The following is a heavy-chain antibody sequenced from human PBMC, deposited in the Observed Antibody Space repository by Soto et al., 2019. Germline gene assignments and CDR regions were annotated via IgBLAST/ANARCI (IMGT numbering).Heavy chain of an antibody. CDR3: ASSGYYDSSGYPGAYLFDY. J-gene: IGHJ4*02. V-gene: IGHV1-2*04. D-gene: IGHD3-22*01. Sequence: ASVKVSCKASGYTFTGYYMHWVRQAPGQGLEWMGWINPNSGGTNYAQKFQGWVTMTRDTSISTAYMELSRLRSDDTAVYYCASSGYYDSSGYPGAYLFDYWGQGTLVTVSS. CDR2: INPNSGGT. CDR1: GYTFTGYY.